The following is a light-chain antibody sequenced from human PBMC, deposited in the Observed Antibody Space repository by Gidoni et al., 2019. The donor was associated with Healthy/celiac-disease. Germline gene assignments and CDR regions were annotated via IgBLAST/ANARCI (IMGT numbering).Light chain of an antibody. CDR1: QSVSSN. CDR2: GAS. J-gene: IGKJ4*01. Sequence: EIVMTQSPATLSVSPGERATLSCRASQSVSSNLAWYQQKPGQAPRLLIYGASTRATGIPARFSGSGSGTEFTLNIRSLQSEDFAVYYCQQYNNRPPLTFGGXTKVEIK. CDR3: QQYNNRPPLT. V-gene: IGKV3-15*01.